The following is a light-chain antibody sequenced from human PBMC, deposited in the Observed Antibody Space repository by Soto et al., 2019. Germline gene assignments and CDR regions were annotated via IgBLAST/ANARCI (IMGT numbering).Light chain of an antibody. Sequence: DIQMTQSPSSLSASVGDRVTITCQASQDISNYLNWYQQKPGKAPKLLIYDASNLETGVPSRFSVSGSVTDFTFTISSLPPEDIATYYCHQYDNLPPGFTFGPGPKVDIK. CDR2: DAS. CDR3: HQYDNLPPGFT. CDR1: QDISNY. V-gene: IGKV1-33*01. J-gene: IGKJ3*01.